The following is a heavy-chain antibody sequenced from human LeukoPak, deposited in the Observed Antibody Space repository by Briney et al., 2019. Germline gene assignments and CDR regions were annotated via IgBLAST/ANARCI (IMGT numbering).Heavy chain of an antibody. CDR1: GFTFSLYW. CDR3: VRTRGWAYFDY. V-gene: IGHV3-7*01. D-gene: IGHD6-19*01. J-gene: IGHJ4*02. Sequence: GGSLRLSCAASGFTFSLYWMNWVRRAPGKGLEWVANIMQDGSDKYSVDSVRGRFTISRDNAKNSLYLQMDSLRAEDTAVYYCVRTRGWAYFDYWGQGTLVTVFS. CDR2: IMQDGSDK.